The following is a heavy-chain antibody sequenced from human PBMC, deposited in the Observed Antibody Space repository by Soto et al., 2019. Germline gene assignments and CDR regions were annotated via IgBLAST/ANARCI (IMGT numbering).Heavy chain of an antibody. CDR2: IYYSGST. D-gene: IGHD2-21*02. CDR1: GGSISSGGYY. J-gene: IGHJ3*02. CDR3: ARYCGGDCYPEDAFDI. Sequence: QVQLQESGPGLVKPSQTLSLTCTVSGGSISSGGYYWSWIRQHPGKGLEWIGYIYYSGSTYYNPSLKIRVTISVDPSKNQFSLKLSSVTAAETAVYYCARYCGGDCYPEDAFDIWGQGTMVTVSS. V-gene: IGHV4-31*03.